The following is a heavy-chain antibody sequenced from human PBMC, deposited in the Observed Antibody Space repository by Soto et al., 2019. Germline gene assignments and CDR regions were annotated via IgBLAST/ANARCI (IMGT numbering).Heavy chain of an antibody. CDR2: INPSGGST. V-gene: IGHV1-46*03. J-gene: IGHJ6*03. D-gene: IGHD3-3*01. Sequence: ASVKVSCKASGYTFTSYYMHWVRQAPGQGLEWMGIINPSGGSTSYAQKFQGRVTMTRDTSTSTVYMELSSLRSEDTAVYYCARRGAEWFSRYYYMDVWGTGTTVTVSS. CDR3: ARRGAEWFSRYYYMDV. CDR1: GYTFTSYY.